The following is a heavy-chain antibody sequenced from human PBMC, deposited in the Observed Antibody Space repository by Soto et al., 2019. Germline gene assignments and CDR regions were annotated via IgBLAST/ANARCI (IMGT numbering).Heavy chain of an antibody. CDR1: GGSISGSY. CDR2: VYYTGST. CDR3: ARRDRSGFSYRLAT. J-gene: IGHJ5*02. V-gene: IGHV4-59*12. Sequence: SETLSLTCSVSGGSISGSYWSWIRQSPGKGLEWLGYVYYTGSTNYSPYLRSRVSISVDTSKSQFSLKLSSVTAADTAVYYCARRDRSGFSYRLATWGQGTLVTVSS. D-gene: IGHD3-22*01.